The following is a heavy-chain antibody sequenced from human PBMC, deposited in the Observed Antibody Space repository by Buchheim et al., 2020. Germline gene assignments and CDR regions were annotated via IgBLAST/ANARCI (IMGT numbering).Heavy chain of an antibody. D-gene: IGHD2-2*01. V-gene: IGHV3-23*01. CDR1: GFTFSSYA. Sequence: EVQLLESGGGLVQPGGSLRLSCAASGFTFSSYAMSWVRQAPGKGLEWVSAISGSGGSTYYADSVKGRFTISRDNSKNTLYLQMNSLRAEDTAVYYCAKRARCGEGGYCSSTSIPFDYWGQGTL. CDR3: AKRARCGEGGYCSSTSIPFDY. J-gene: IGHJ4*02. CDR2: ISGSGGST.